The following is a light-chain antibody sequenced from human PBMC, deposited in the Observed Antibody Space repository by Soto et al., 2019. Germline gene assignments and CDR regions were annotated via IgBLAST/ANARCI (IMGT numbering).Light chain of an antibody. CDR1: QSVSSK. CDR2: DAS. J-gene: IGKJ2*01. Sequence: EIVMTQSPATLSVSPGERATLSCRASQSVSSKLAWYQQKPGQAPRLLIYDASTRATGIPAGFSGSGSGTEFTRTISSLQSEDFAVYYCQQYNNWPPVYTFGQGTKLEIK. V-gene: IGKV3D-15*01. CDR3: QQYNNWPPVYT.